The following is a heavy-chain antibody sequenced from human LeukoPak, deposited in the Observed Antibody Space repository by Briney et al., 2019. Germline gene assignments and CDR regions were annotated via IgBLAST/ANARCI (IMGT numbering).Heavy chain of an antibody. CDR3: ARGGDEYSSSPHVY. J-gene: IGHJ4*02. V-gene: IGHV3-33*01. CDR1: GFTFSSYG. Sequence: PGRSLRLSCATSGFTFSSYGMHWVRLAPGKGLEWVAVIWADGNTKFYAASVKGRFTISRDNSKNTLYLQMNSLRAEDTAVYYCARGGDEYSSSPHVYWGQGTVVSVS. CDR2: IWADGNTK. D-gene: IGHD6-6*01.